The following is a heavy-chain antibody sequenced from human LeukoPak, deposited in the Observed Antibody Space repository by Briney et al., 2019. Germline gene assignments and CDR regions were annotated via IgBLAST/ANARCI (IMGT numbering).Heavy chain of an antibody. CDR3: AKDRAAVATTDY. J-gene: IGHJ4*02. V-gene: IGHV3-30-3*01. Sequence: PGGSLRLSCAASGFTFSSYAMHWVRQAPGKGLEWVAVISYDGSNKYYADSVKGRFTISRDNSKNTLYLQMNSLRAEDTAVYYCAKDRAAVATTDYWGQGTLVTVSS. CDR1: GFTFSSYA. D-gene: IGHD6-19*01. CDR2: ISYDGSNK.